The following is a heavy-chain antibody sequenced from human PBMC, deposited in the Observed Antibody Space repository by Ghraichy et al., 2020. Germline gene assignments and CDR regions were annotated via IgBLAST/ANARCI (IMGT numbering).Heavy chain of an antibody. D-gene: IGHD6-13*01. CDR1: EFTFSTFA. J-gene: IGHJ3*02. V-gene: IGHV3-30*02. CDR2: TQFDGSHK. CDR3: AKGVAGGPYDAFDI. Sequence: GGSLRLSCAASEFTFSTFAMHWVRQAPGKGLEWVAFTQFDGSHKYYVDSGRGRFTISRDNSKNTLYLQMDSLRVEDTAVDYCAKGVAGGPYDAFDIWGQGTKVTVSS.